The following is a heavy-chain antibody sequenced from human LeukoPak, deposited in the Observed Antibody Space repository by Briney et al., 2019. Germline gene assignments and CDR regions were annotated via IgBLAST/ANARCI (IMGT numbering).Heavy chain of an antibody. CDR3: ARDLGRDIVVVPAAMGFAVDV. J-gene: IGHJ6*02. V-gene: IGHV3-7*01. CDR2: IKQDGSEE. Sequence: PGGSLRLSCAASGFTFNSYWMSWVRQAPGKGLEWVANIKQDGSEEYYVDSVKGRFTISRDNAKNSLYLQMNSLRAEDTAVYYCARDLGRDIVVVPAAMGFAVDVWGQGTTVTVS. CDR1: GFTFNSYW. D-gene: IGHD2-2*01.